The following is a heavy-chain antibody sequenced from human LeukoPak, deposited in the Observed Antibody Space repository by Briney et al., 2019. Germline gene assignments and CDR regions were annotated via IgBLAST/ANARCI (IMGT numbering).Heavy chain of an antibody. Sequence: EGSLRLSCAASGFTFSSHGMHWVRQAPGKGLEWVALISYDGSSKYYADSVKGRFTISRDNSKSTLYLQMNSLRAEDTAVYYCAKDRSSGWTFDYWGQGTLVTVSS. CDR2: ISYDGSSK. D-gene: IGHD6-25*01. CDR3: AKDRSSGWTFDY. J-gene: IGHJ4*02. V-gene: IGHV3-30*18. CDR1: GFTFSSHG.